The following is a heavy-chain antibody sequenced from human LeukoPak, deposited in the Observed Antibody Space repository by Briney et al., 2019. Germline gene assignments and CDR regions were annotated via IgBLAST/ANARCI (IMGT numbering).Heavy chain of an antibody. V-gene: IGHV4-61*02. CDR3: ASSTMVVTPLSDHIDY. Sequence: PSETLSLTCTVSGGSISSSSYYWSWIRQPAGKGLEWIGRIYTSGSTNYNPSLKSRVTISVDTSKNQFSLKLSSVTAADTAVYYCASSTMVVTPLSDHIDYWGQGTLVTVSS. J-gene: IGHJ4*02. D-gene: IGHD4-23*01. CDR1: GGSISSSSYY. CDR2: IYTSGST.